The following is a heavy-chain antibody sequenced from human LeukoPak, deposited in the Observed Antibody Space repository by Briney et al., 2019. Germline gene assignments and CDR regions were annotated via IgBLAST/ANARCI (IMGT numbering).Heavy chain of an antibody. V-gene: IGHV3-33*01. CDR2: IWYDGSNK. CDR3: ARVPYYYDSSGLSLDY. J-gene: IGHJ4*02. CDR1: GFTFSSYG. D-gene: IGHD3-22*01. Sequence: GGSLRLSCAASGFTFSSYGMHWVRRAPGKGLEGVAVIWYDGSNKYYADSVKGRFTISRDNSKNTLYRQMNSLRAEDTAVYYCARVPYYYDSSGLSLDYWGQGTLVTVSS.